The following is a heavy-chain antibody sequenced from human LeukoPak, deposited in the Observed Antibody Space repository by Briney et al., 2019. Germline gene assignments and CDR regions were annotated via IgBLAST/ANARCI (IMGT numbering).Heavy chain of an antibody. CDR1: GFTFSNYW. Sequence: GGSLRLSCAASGFTFSNYWIHWVRQAPGKGLVWVSHINSDGSNTWYADSVKGRFTISRDNAKNTLYLQMDSLRAEDTAVYYCARDSIATAGDFDYWGQGTLVTVSS. CDR3: ARDSIATAGDFDY. J-gene: IGHJ4*02. V-gene: IGHV3-74*01. D-gene: IGHD6-13*01. CDR2: INSDGSNT.